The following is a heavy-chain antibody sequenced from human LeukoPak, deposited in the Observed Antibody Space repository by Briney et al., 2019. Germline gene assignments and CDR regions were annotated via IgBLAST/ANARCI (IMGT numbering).Heavy chain of an antibody. V-gene: IGHV3-53*01. CDR1: GLTVRSNY. CDR3: ARCDSSRWNGIDY. D-gene: IGHD6-13*01. CDR2: IHSGGNT. J-gene: IGHJ4*02. Sequence: GGSLRLSCAASGLTVRSNYMGWVRQAPGKGLEWVSVIHSGGNTYYADSVKGRFTISRDNSRDTMDLQMNSLRAEDTAVYYCARCDSSRWNGIDYWGQGTLVTVSS.